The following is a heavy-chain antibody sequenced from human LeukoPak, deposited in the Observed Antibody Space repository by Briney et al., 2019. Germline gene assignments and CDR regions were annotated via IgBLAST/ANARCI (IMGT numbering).Heavy chain of an antibody. Sequence: GESLKISCKGSGYSFTSYWIGWVRQKPGKGLEWMGIIHPSDSDTRNNPSFQGQVTISADKSISTAYLHWSSLKASDTAMYYCARLYVSSGYYYFDYWGQGTLVTVSS. CDR1: GYSFTSYW. J-gene: IGHJ4*02. CDR2: IHPSDSDT. V-gene: IGHV5-51*01. D-gene: IGHD3-22*01. CDR3: ARLYVSSGYYYFDY.